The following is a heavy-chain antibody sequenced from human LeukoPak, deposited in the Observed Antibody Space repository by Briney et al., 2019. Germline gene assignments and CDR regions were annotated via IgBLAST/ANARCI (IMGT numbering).Heavy chain of an antibody. Sequence: GGSLRLSSTASGFIFSTYSMRWVRQAPGKGLEWVSYISTTGAILYADSVKGRFTISRDNAKNSLYLQMNSLRDEDTAVYYCARDGWHYFDYWGQGTLVTVPS. CDR2: ISTTGAI. CDR1: GFIFSTYS. J-gene: IGHJ4*02. D-gene: IGHD6-19*01. CDR3: ARDGWHYFDY. V-gene: IGHV3-48*02.